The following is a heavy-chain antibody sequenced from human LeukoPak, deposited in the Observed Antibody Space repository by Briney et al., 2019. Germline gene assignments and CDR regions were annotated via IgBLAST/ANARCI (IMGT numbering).Heavy chain of an antibody. CDR1: GGSFSGYY. J-gene: IGHJ5*02. CDR2: INHSGST. D-gene: IGHD3-10*01. V-gene: IGHV4-34*01. CDR3: ARGSGRITMVRGGRNWFDP. Sequence: PSETLSLTCAVYGGSFSGYYWSWIRQPPGKGLEWIGEINHSGSTNYNPSLKSRVTISVDTSKNQFSLKLSFVTAADTAVYYCARGSGRITMVRGGRNWFDPWGQGTLVTVSS.